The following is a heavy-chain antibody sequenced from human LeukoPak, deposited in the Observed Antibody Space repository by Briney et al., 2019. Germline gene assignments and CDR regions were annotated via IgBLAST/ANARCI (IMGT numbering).Heavy chain of an antibody. D-gene: IGHD2-2*02. Sequence: GGSLRLSRAASGFTFNSHAMSWVRPAPGKGLEWVSIINRSSDSTYYADSVKGRFTISRDNSKNKLYLQMNSLRAEDTAVYYCAKDPAYCSPTSCYSDNFDYWGQGTLVTVSS. CDR1: GFTFNSHA. V-gene: IGHV3-23*01. J-gene: IGHJ4*02. CDR3: AKDPAYCSPTSCYSDNFDY. CDR2: INRSSDST.